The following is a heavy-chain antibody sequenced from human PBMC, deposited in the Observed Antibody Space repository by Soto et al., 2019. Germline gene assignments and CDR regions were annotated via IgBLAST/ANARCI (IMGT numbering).Heavy chain of an antibody. CDR3: ARELRKWMLRTPGMDV. CDR2: ISAYNGNT. CDR1: GYTFTSYG. J-gene: IGHJ6*02. V-gene: IGHV1-18*01. D-gene: IGHD2-8*01. Sequence: ASLKVSFRASGYTFTSYGISWVRQAPGQGLEWMGWISAYNGNTNYAQKLQGRVTMTTDTSTSTAYMELRSLRSDDTAVDYCARELRKWMLRTPGMDVGAQGSTVP.